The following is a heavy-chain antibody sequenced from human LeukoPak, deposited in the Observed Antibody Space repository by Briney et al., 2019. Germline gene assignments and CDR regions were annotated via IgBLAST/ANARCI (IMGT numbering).Heavy chain of an antibody. D-gene: IGHD6-19*01. CDR2: ISYDGSNK. Sequence: GGSLRLSCAASGFTFSSYGMHWVRQAPGKGLEWVAVISYDGSNKYYADSVKGRFTISRDNSKNTLYLQMNSLRAEDTAVYYCAKDRIAVAGSFDYWGQGTLVTVSS. CDR3: AKDRIAVAGSFDY. J-gene: IGHJ4*02. CDR1: GFTFSSYG. V-gene: IGHV3-30*18.